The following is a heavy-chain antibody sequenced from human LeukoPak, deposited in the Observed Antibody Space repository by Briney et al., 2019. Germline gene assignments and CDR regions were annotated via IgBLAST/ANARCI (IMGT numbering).Heavy chain of an antibody. J-gene: IGHJ5*02. V-gene: IGHV3-21*01. CDR3: ARDPRNVGLAP. CDR2: ISSSSTYI. CDR1: GFTFSSYS. D-gene: IGHD2-15*01. Sequence: PGGSLRLSCVASGFTFSSYSMNWVRQAPGKGLEWVSSISSSSTYIYYTDSMKGRFTISRDNAKNSLYLQMNSLRAEDTAVYYCARDPRNVGLAPWGQGTLVTVSS.